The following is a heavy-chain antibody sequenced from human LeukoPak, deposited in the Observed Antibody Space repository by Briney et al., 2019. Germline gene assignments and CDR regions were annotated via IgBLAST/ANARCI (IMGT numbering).Heavy chain of an antibody. CDR2: IIPILGIA. CDR3: ARAQLGHGMDV. Sequence: SVKVSCKASGGTFSSYAISWVRQAPGQGLEWMGRIIPILGIANYAQKFQGRVTITADKSTSTAYMELSSLRSEDTAVYYCARAQLGHGMDVWGQGTTVTVPS. CDR1: GGTFSSYA. V-gene: IGHV1-69*04. J-gene: IGHJ6*02. D-gene: IGHD1-1*01.